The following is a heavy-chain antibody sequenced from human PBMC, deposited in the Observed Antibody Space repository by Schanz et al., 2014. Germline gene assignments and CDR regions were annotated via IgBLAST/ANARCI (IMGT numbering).Heavy chain of an antibody. CDR3: AKSQGSSFDS. Sequence: VQLVESGGGLVQPGGSLRLSCAASGFTFTNYAMSWVRQAPGKGLEWVSAINTGVNTYYADSVRGRFTMSRDNSKNTLYLQMNSLRAGDAAVYYCAKSQGSSFDSWGQGTLVTVSS. V-gene: IGHV3-23*04. CDR1: GFTFTNYA. J-gene: IGHJ4*02. CDR2: INTGVNT. D-gene: IGHD6-13*01.